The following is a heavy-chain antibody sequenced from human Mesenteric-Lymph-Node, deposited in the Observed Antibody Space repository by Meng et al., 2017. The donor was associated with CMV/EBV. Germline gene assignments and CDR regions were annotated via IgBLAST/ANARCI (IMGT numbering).Heavy chain of an antibody. D-gene: IGHD3-10*01. CDR2: IYWDDDK. CDR3: AHRRRYYGSGSLDWFDP. V-gene: IGHV2-5*02. J-gene: IGHJ5*02. CDR1: SLRTSGVG. Sequence: SLRTSGVGVGWIRQPPGKDLEWLALIYWDDDKRYSPSLKSRLTITKDTSKNQVVLTMTNMDPVDTATYYCAHRRRYYGSGSLDWFDPWGQGTLVTVSS.